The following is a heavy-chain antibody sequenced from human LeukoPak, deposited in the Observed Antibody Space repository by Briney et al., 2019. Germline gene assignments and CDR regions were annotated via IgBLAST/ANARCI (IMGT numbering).Heavy chain of an antibody. CDR1: GFTFSSYW. CDR2: IKQDGSEK. D-gene: IGHD5-18*01. Sequence: GGSLRLSCAASGFTFSSYWMSWVRQAPGKGLEWVANIKQDGSEKYYVDSVKGRFTISRDNAKNSLYLQMNSLRAEDTAVYYCARDIRLPNYYYYYGMDVWGQGTTVTVSS. J-gene: IGHJ6*02. V-gene: IGHV3-7*01. CDR3: ARDIRLPNYYYYYGMDV.